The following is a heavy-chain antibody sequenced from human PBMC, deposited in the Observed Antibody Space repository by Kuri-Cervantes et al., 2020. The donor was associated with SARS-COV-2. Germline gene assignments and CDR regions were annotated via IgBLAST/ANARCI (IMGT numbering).Heavy chain of an antibody. CDR3: ARSRYCSSTSCPGGDY. D-gene: IGHD2-2*01. J-gene: IGHJ4*02. CDR2: INWNGGST. Sequence: GGSLRLSCAAPGFTFDDYGMSWVRQAPGKGLEWVAGINWNGGSTGYADSVKGRFTISRDNAKNSLYLQMNSLRAEDTALYYCARSRYCSSTSCPGGDYWGQGTLVTVSS. CDR1: GFTFDDYG. V-gene: IGHV3-20*04.